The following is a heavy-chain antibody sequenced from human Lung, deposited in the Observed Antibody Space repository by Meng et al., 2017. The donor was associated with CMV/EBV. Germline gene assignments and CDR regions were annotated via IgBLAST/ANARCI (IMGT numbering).Heavy chain of an antibody. J-gene: IGHJ4*01. CDR3: AMSLDNGWSS. CDR1: GYSFSGFY. CDR2: VNPVSDDT. Sequence: VQLVQSGDAVKRRGASVKISCQASGYSFSGFYMNWARQAPGHGLEWLGRVNPVSDDTHYAQKFVCRLTVTRGATINTAFMELRSLRPDDTAVYYCAMSLDNGWSSWGPGTLVTVSS. D-gene: IGHD6-19*01. V-gene: IGHV1-2*06.